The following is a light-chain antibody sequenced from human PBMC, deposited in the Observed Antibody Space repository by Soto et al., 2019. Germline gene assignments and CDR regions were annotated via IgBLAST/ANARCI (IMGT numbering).Light chain of an antibody. CDR1: QGIGDT. V-gene: IGKV3-15*01. CDR3: QPYNNWPLN. J-gene: IGKJ4*01. CDR2: DTS. Sequence: EVVKSQSPATLSPSPVASATRSCRASQGIGDTLAWYQHKPGQTPRLLIYDTSTRATGVPTRFSGSRSGAEFTLTINSLQSEDFAVYYCQPYNNWPLNFGGGTKVDIK.